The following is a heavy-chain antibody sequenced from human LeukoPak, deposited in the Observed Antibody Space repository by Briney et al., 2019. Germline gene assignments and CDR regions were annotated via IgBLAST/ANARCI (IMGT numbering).Heavy chain of an antibody. CDR3: ASGGEGWLAVDY. Sequence: GASLQISCKGSGSLCTSYLICWGRPLPGKGLGWVGIIYPGDSDTKYSPSFQGQVTITANKSISTAYLQCGSLKAADPALYSCASGGEGWLAVDYWGAGALVTVSS. D-gene: IGHD3-10*01. CDR1: GSLCTSYL. V-gene: IGHV5-51*01. J-gene: IGHJ4*02. CDR2: IYPGDSDT.